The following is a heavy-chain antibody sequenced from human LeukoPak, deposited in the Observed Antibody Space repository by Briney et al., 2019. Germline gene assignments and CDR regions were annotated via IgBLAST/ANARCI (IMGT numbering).Heavy chain of an antibody. J-gene: IGHJ6*03. CDR1: GFTFSSYA. V-gene: IGHV3-30-3*01. Sequence: GGSLRLSCAASGFTFSSYAMHWVRQAPGKGLEWVAVISYDGSNKYYADSVKGRFTISRDNSGNSLFLQMNSLRAEDMAVYYCARVSLYHYYMDVWGKGTTVTVSS. CDR2: ISYDGSNK. CDR3: ARVSLYHYYMDV.